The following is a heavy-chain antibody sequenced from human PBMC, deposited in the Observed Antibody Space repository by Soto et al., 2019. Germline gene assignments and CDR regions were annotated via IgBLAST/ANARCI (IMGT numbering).Heavy chain of an antibody. D-gene: IGHD4-17*01. CDR3: ARVGRGVRLPLYYFDY. CDR1: GGSISSYY. V-gene: IGHV4-59*01. Sequence: SETLSLNGTVSGGSISSYYWSWMRQRPGKGLEWIGYIYYSGSTNYNPSLKSRVTISVDTSKNQFSLKLSSVTAADTAVYYCARVGRGVRLPLYYFDYWGQGTLVTVSS. J-gene: IGHJ4*02. CDR2: IYYSGST.